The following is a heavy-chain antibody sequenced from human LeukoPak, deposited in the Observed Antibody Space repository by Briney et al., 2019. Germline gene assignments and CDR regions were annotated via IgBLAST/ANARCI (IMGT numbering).Heavy chain of an antibody. CDR1: GFTFSSNW. J-gene: IGHJ2*01. V-gene: IGHV3-53*01. CDR3: ARTSGWSDWYFDL. Sequence: GGSLRLSCAASGFTFSSNWMSWVRQAPGKGLEWVSVIYSGGRTYYADSVKGRFTISRDNSKNALYLQMNSLRAEDTAVYYCARTSGWSDWYFDLWGRGTLVTVSS. CDR2: IYSGGRT. D-gene: IGHD6-19*01.